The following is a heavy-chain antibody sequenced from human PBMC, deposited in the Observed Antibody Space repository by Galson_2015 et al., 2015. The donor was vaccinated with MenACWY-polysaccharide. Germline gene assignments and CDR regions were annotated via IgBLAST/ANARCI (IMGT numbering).Heavy chain of an antibody. Sequence: SVKVSCKASGGDFSTHGLSWLRQAPGQGFEFVGRIIPIMDSPNYAQRFQGRLTITADGSTRTAYMELSGLRFEDTAMYYCVRADCSGKTCYFASWGQGTLLTVSS. CDR2: IIPIMDSP. CDR1: GGDFSTHG. CDR3: VRADCSGKTCYFAS. V-gene: IGHV1-69*11. J-gene: IGHJ4*02. D-gene: IGHD2-15*01.